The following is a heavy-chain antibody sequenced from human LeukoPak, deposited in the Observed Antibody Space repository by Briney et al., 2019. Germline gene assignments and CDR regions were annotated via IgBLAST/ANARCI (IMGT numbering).Heavy chain of an antibody. V-gene: IGHV3-23*01. J-gene: IGHJ4*02. CDR1: GFTFSSYA. CDR2: ISGSGGST. D-gene: IGHD3-22*01. CDR3: ARGISSGYYSPFDY. Sequence: PGGSLRLSCAASGFTFSSYAMSWVRQAPGKGLEWVSAISGSGGSTYYADSVKGRFTISRDNSKNTLYLQMNSLRAEDTAVYYCARGISSGYYSPFDYWGQGTLVTVSS.